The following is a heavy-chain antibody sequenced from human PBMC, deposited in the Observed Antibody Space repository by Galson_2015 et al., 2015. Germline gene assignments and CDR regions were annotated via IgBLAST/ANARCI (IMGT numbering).Heavy chain of an antibody. CDR2: ISSSSSYI. V-gene: IGHV3-21*01. J-gene: IGHJ4*02. CDR1: GFTFSSYS. CDR3: ASEGGEYSGYECVH. Sequence: SLRLSCAASGFTFSSYSMNWVRQAPGKGLEWVSSISSSSSYIYYADSVKGRFTISRDNAKNSLYLQMNSLRAEDTAVYYCASEGGEYSGYECVHWGQGTLVTVSS. D-gene: IGHD5-12*01.